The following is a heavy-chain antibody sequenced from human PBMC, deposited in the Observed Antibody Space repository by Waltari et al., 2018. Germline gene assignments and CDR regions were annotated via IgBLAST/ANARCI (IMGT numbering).Heavy chain of an antibody. V-gene: IGHV4-38-2*01. Sequence: QVQLQESGPGLVKPSETLSLTCAVSGYSISSGYYWGWIRQPPGKGLEWIGSIYHSGSTYYNPSLKSRVTISVDTSKNQFSLKLSSVTAADTAVYYCARHEGEQQLVGSPPNWFDPWGQGTLVTVSS. CDR1: GYSISSGYY. CDR2: IYHSGST. D-gene: IGHD6-13*01. CDR3: ARHEGEQQLVGSPPNWFDP. J-gene: IGHJ5*02.